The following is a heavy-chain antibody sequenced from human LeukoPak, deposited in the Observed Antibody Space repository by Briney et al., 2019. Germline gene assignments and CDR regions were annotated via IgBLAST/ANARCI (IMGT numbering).Heavy chain of an antibody. CDR1: GGSISSYY. D-gene: IGHD2-21*02. Sequence: SETLSLTCTVSGGSISSYYWSWIRQPPGKGLEWIGYIYYSGSTNYNPSLKSRVTISVDTSKNQFSLKLSSVTAADTAVHYCARAVGDDDAFDIWGQGTMVTVSS. CDR3: ARAVGDDDAFDI. J-gene: IGHJ3*02. V-gene: IGHV4-59*01. CDR2: IYYSGST.